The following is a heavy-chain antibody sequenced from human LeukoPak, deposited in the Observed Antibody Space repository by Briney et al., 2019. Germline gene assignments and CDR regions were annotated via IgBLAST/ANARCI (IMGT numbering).Heavy chain of an antibody. CDR2: ISWNSGSI. D-gene: IGHD6-13*01. J-gene: IGHJ3*02. CDR1: GFTFDDYA. CDR3: AKDASSWYWAFDI. V-gene: IGHV3-9*01. Sequence: GGSLRLSCAASGFTFDDYAMHWVRQAPGKGLEWVSGISWNSGSIGYADSVKGRFAISRDNAKNSLYLQMNSLRAEDTALYYCAKDASSWYWAFDIWGQGTMVTASS.